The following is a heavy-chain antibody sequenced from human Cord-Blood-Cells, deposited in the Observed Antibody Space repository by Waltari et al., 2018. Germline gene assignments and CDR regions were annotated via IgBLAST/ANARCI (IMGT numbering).Heavy chain of an antibody. Sequence: EVQLVESGGGLVKPGGSLRLSCAASGFTFSSYSMNWVRQAPGKGLEWVSSISSSSSYIYYADSVKGRFTISRDNAKNSLYLQMNSLRAEDTAVYYCARVSRGVTSAYSGFDYWGQGTLVTVSS. V-gene: IGHV3-21*01. CDR2: ISSSSSYI. J-gene: IGHJ4*02. D-gene: IGHD2-21*02. CDR3: ARVSRGVTSAYSGFDY. CDR1: GFTFSSYS.